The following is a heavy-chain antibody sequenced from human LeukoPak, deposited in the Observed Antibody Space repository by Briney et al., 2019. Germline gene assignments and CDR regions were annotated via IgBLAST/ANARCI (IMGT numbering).Heavy chain of an antibody. Sequence: RTSETLSLTCSVSGGSMSDSITWGWVRQPPGKGLEWLANIHDDGRTAPNPSLRSRLTISQDRSKNQFSPKVSSVTAADTAFYYCAKVLTAAGLDLWGQGILVTVSS. CDR1: GGSMSDSIT. CDR3: AKVLTAAGLDL. J-gene: IGHJ5*02. D-gene: IGHD6-25*01. CDR2: IHDDGRT. V-gene: IGHV4/OR15-8*01.